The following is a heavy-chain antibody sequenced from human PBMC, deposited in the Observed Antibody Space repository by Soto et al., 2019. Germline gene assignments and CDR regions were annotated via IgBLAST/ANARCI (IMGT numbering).Heavy chain of an antibody. CDR3: AKSDVLRFLEWLLPQPIDYGMDV. D-gene: IGHD3-3*01. J-gene: IGHJ6*02. V-gene: IGHV3-30*18. CDR1: GFTFSSYG. CDR2: ISYDGSNK. Sequence: QVQLVESGGGVVQPGRSLRLSCAASGFTFSSYGMHWVRQAPGKGLEWVAVISYDGSNKYYADSVKGRFTISRDNSKNTLYLQMNSLRAEDTAVYYCAKSDVLRFLEWLLPQPIDYGMDVWGQGTTVTVSS.